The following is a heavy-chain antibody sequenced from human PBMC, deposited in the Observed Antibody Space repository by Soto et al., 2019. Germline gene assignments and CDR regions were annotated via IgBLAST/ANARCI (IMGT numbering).Heavy chain of an antibody. V-gene: IGHV3-21*01. D-gene: IGHD6-13*01. J-gene: IGHJ1*01. Sequence: PGGSLRLSCAASGFTFSSYSMNWVRQAPGKGVEWVLSISSSSSYISYADSVKGRCTISRDNAKNSLYLKMNSLRAEDTAVYYCASPYSSSWYTAEYFQHWGQGTLVTVSS. CDR2: ISSSSSYI. CDR1: GFTFSSYS. CDR3: ASPYSSSWYTAEYFQH.